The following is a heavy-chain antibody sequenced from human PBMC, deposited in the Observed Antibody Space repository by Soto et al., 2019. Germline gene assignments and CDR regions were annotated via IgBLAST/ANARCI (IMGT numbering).Heavy chain of an antibody. D-gene: IGHD3-9*01. CDR1: GFTFSTYA. J-gene: IGHJ6*02. CDR2: VSASGLNT. CDR3: ARHLILTGYWYGMDV. V-gene: IGHV3-23*01. Sequence: GGSLRLSCAASGFTFSTYAMAWVRQAPGKGLEKVSGVSASGLNTDYADPVKGRFYISRDNSKNTLYLQMNSLRAEDTAVYYCARHLILTGYWYGMDVWGQGTTVTVSS.